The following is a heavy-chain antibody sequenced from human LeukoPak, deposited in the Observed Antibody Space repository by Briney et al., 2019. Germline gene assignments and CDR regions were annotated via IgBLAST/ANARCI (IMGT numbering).Heavy chain of an antibody. Sequence: GGSLRLSCAASGFTFSSFEMNWVRQAPGKGLEWVSYISSSGSTIYYADSVKGRFTISRDNAKNSLYLQMNSLRAEDTAVYYCARGWEGYYYGSGIAFDIWGQGTMVTVSS. V-gene: IGHV3-48*03. J-gene: IGHJ3*02. CDR1: GFTFSSFE. CDR3: ARGWEGYYYGSGIAFDI. D-gene: IGHD3-10*01. CDR2: ISSSGSTI.